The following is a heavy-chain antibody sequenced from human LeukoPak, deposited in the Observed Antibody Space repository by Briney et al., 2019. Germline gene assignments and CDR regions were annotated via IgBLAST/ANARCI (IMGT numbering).Heavy chain of an antibody. CDR3: ARRAYSSSSGYNWFDP. V-gene: IGHV4-30-2*01. CDR1: GGSISSGGYS. D-gene: IGHD6-13*01. CDR2: IYHSGST. Sequence: SETLSLTCAVSGGSISSGGYSWSWLRQPPGKGLEWIGYIYHSGSTYYNPSLKSRVTISVDRSKNQFSLKLSSVTAADTAVYYCARRAYSSSSGYNWFDPWGQGTLVTVSS. J-gene: IGHJ5*02.